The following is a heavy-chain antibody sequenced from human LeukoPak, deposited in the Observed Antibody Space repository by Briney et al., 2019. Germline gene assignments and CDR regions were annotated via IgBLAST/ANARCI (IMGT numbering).Heavy chain of an antibody. D-gene: IGHD4-17*01. V-gene: IGHV1-2*06. CDR2: INPNSGGT. CDR1: VYTFTGYY. J-gene: IGHJ5*02. Sequence: ASVKVSCKASVYTFTGYYMHWVRQAPGQGLEWMGRINPNSGGTKYAQKFQGRVTMTRDTSISTAYMELSRLRSDDTAVYYCARGGTVSNSIWFDPWGQGTLVTVSS. CDR3: ARGGTVSNSIWFDP.